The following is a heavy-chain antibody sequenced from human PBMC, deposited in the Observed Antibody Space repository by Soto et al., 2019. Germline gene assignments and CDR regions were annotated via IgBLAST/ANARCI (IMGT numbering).Heavy chain of an antibody. CDR1: GFTFSSYA. CDR3: ARDQAAGGTISRYFQD. D-gene: IGHD6-13*01. J-gene: IGHJ1*01. CDR2: ISGGGSTT. V-gene: IGHV3-23*01. Sequence: EVQLLESGGGLVQPEGSLRLSCEASGFTFSSYAMSWVRQAPGKGLEWVSGISGGGSTTYYADSVKGRFTISRDNAKNTRYLQVNSLSAEDTAVYYCARDQAAGGTISRYFQDWGQGTLVTVSS.